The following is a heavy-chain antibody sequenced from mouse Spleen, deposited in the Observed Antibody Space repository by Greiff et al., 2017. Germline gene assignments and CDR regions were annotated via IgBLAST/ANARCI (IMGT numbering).Heavy chain of an antibody. CDR2: IDPSDSYT. CDR3: ARGYYGSSSDY. D-gene: IGHD1-1*01. V-gene: IGHV1-59*01. CDR1: GYTFTSYW. Sequence: QVQLQQPGAELVRPGTSVKLSCKASGYTFTSYWMHWVKQRPGQGLEWIGVIDPSDSYTNYNQKFKGKATLTVDTSSSTAYMQLSSLTSEDSAVYYCARGYYGSSSDYWGQGTTLTVSS. J-gene: IGHJ2*01.